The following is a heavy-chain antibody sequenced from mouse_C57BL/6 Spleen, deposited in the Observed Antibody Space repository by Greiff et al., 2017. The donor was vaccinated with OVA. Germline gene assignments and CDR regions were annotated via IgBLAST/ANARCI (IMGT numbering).Heavy chain of an antibody. Sequence: QVQLQQSGAELARPGASVKLSCKASGYTFTSYGISWVKQRTGQGLEWIGEIYPRSGNTYYNEKFKGKATLTADKSSSKAYMEIRSLTSEDSAVYFCARFDDPYFDYWGQGTTLTVSS. CDR1: GYTFTSYG. CDR3: ARFDDPYFDY. V-gene: IGHV1-81*01. J-gene: IGHJ2*01. CDR2: IYPRSGNT. D-gene: IGHD2-3*01.